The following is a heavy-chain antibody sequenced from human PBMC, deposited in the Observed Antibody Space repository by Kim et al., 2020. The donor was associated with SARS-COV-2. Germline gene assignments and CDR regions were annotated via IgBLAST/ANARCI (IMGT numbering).Heavy chain of an antibody. CDR3: ATPSPGTTVTAFGY. D-gene: IGHD4-17*01. V-gene: IGHV1-18*01. J-gene: IGHJ4*02. Sequence: SVKVSCKASGYTFTSYAISWVRQAPGQGLEWMGWISAYNGNTNYAQKLQGRVTMTTDTSSSTAYMELRSLRSDDTAVYYCATPSPGTTVTAFGYWGQGTLVTVSS. CDR1: GYTFTSYA. CDR2: ISAYNGNT.